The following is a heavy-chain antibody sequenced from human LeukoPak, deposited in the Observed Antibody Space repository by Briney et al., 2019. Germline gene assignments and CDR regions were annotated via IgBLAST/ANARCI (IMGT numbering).Heavy chain of an antibody. CDR1: GYTFTGYY. V-gene: IGHV1-2*02. Sequence: ASVKVSCRASGYTFTGYYMHWVRQAPGQGLEWMGWINPYSGATHYAQKFQGRVTMTRDTSTSTAYMDLSGLRSDDTAVYYCARGQDYSSGWYAYWGQGTLVTVSS. CDR3: ARGQDYSSGWYAY. D-gene: IGHD6-19*01. J-gene: IGHJ4*02. CDR2: INPYSGAT.